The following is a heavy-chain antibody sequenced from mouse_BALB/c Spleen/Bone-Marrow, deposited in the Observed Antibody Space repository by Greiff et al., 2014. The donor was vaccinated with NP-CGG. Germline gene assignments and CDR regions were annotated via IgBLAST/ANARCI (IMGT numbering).Heavy chain of an antibody. V-gene: IGHV14-4*02. CDR2: IDPENGDT. CDR1: GFNIKDYY. CDR3: NARGDYDFDYFDY. Sequence: VQLQQSGAELVRSGASVKLSCTASGFNIKDYYMHWVKQRPEQGLEWIGWIDPENGDTEYAPKFQGKATMTADTSSNTAYLQLSSLTSEDTAVYYCNARGDYDFDYFDYWGQGTTLKVSS. D-gene: IGHD2-13*01. J-gene: IGHJ2*01.